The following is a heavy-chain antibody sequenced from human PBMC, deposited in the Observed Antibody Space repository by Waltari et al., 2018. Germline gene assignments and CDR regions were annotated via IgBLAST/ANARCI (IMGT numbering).Heavy chain of an antibody. J-gene: IGHJ4*02. V-gene: IGHV3-23*01. CDR1: GFTFSSYA. CDR2: IRGSGGST. Sequence: EMQLLESGGGLVQPGGSLRLSCAASGFTFSSYAMSWVRQAPGQGLEWVSAIRGSGGSTYYADSVKGRFTISRDNSKNTLYLQMNSLRAEDTAVYYCAKESAVTTVFDYWGQGTLVTVSS. D-gene: IGHD4-17*01. CDR3: AKESAVTTVFDY.